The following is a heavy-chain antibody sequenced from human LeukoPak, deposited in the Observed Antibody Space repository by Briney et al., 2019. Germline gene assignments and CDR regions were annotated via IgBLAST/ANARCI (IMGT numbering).Heavy chain of an antibody. V-gene: IGHV4-4*07. CDR3: ARDFTDSGSSLVYYYTTTWTS. D-gene: IGHD1-26*01. J-gene: IGHJ6*03. CDR1: GGPISSYY. Sequence: SETLSLTCTVSGGPISSYYWSWIRQPAGKGLEWIGRIYTSGSTNYNPSLKSRVTMSVDTSKNQFSLKLSSVTAADTAVYYCARDFTDSGSSLVYYYTTTWTSGAKGPRSPSP. CDR2: IYTSGST.